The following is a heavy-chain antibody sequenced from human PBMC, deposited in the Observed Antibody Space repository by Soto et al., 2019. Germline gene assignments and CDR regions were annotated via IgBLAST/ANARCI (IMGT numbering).Heavy chain of an antibody. CDR1: GFTFSNAW. V-gene: IGHV3-15*07. Sequence: PGGSLRLSCAASGFTFSNAWMNWVRQAPGKGLEWVGRIKSKTDGGTTDYAAPVKGRFTISRDDSKNTLYLQMNSLKTEDTAVYYCTRSIMITFGGVIVNARTYDYWGQGTLVTVSS. CDR2: IKSKTDGGTT. CDR3: TRSIMITFGGVIVNARTYDY. J-gene: IGHJ4*02. D-gene: IGHD3-16*02.